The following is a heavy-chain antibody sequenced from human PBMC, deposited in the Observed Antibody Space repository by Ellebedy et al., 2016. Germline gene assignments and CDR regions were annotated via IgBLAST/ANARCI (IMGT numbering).Heavy chain of an antibody. J-gene: IGHJ6*02. CDR2: ISFDGRDE. CDR1: GFYFSSFG. Sequence: GGSLRLSCAVSGFYFSSFGMHWVRQSPGKGLEWVAAISFDGRDEYYTDSVKGRFTISRDNSKNTLSLQMNSLGAEDTAVYYSAKVREYCSANRCYSYFSHAMDVWGQGTTVTVSS. V-gene: IGHV3-30*18. CDR3: AKVREYCSANRCYSYFSHAMDV. D-gene: IGHD2-15*01.